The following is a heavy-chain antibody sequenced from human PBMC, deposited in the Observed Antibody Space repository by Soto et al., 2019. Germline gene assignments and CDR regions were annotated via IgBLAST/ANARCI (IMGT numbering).Heavy chain of an antibody. CDR2: ISAYNGNT. V-gene: IGHV1-18*01. D-gene: IGHD4-17*01. CDR1: GYTFTSYG. CDR3: ARDPGDYEYLHYYYGMDV. J-gene: IGHJ6*02. Sequence: ASVKVSCKASGYTFTSYGISWVRQAPGQGLEWMGWISAYNGNTNYAQKLQGRVTMTTDTSTSTAYMELRSLRSDDTAVYYCARDPGDYEYLHYYYGMDVWGQGTTVTAP.